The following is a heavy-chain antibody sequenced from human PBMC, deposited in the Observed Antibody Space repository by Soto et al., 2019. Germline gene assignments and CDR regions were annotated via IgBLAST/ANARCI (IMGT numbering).Heavy chain of an antibody. V-gene: IGHV3-74*01. D-gene: IGHD3-3*01. CDR2: INRDGSST. J-gene: IGHJ6*03. CDR3: ARDAYYDFWSGFSQYYYYYMDV. CDR1: GFTLSSYW. Sequence: VQLVESGGGLVQPGGSLRLSCATAGFTLSSYWMHWVRQAPGKGLVWVSRINRDGSSTSYADSVKGRFTISRDNAKNTLYMHLNRMRAEDTAVYYGARDAYYDFWSGFSQYYYYYMDVWGKGTTVTVSS.